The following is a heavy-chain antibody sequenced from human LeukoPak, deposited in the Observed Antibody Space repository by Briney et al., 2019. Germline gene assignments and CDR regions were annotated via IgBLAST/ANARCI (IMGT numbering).Heavy chain of an antibody. Sequence: SETLSLTCTVSGGPISSYYWSWIRQPPGKGLEWIGYIYYSGSTNYNPSLKSRVTISVDTSKNQFSLKLSSVTAADTAVYYCARDGSYYDSSGPNWYFDLWGRGTLVTVSS. CDR1: GGPISSYY. D-gene: IGHD3-22*01. V-gene: IGHV4-59*12. CDR2: IYYSGST. J-gene: IGHJ2*01. CDR3: ARDGSYYDSSGPNWYFDL.